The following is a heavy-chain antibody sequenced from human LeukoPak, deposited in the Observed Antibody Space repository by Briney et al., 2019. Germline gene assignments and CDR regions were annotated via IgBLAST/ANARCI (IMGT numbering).Heavy chain of an antibody. CDR1: GGSYSGYY. CDR3: ARDLTGGSSWYQYYFDY. CDR2: IHYSGST. D-gene: IGHD6-13*01. J-gene: IGHJ4*02. Sequence: SETLSLTCAVYGGSYSGYYWSWIRQPPGKGLEWVGEIHYSGSTNYKPSLKSRATILGDTSKNQFSLKLSSVTAPDTAVYYCARDLTGGSSWYQYYFDYWGQGTLVTVSS. V-gene: IGHV4-34*01.